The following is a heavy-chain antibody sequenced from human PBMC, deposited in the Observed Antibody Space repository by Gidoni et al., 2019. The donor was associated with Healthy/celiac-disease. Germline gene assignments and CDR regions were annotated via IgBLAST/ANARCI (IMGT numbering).Heavy chain of an antibody. CDR2: ISYDGSNK. Sequence: QVQLVESGGGVVQPGRSLRLSCAASGFTFSSYAMHWVRQAPGKGLEWVAVISYDGSNKYYADAVKSRFTISRDNSKNTLYLQMNSLRAEDTAVYYCARDPSRGYSGYDLSLPFDYWGQGTLVTVSS. CDR3: ARDPSRGYSGYDLSLPFDY. V-gene: IGHV3-30-3*01. D-gene: IGHD5-12*01. CDR1: GFTFSSYA. J-gene: IGHJ4*02.